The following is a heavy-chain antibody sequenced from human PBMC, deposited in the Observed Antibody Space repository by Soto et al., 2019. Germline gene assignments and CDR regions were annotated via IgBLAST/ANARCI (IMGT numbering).Heavy chain of an antibody. CDR2: IYHSGST. CDR3: ARGSGSRSRYYYGSGSYSPNFHFDY. J-gene: IGHJ4*02. CDR1: GCSISSSY. D-gene: IGHD3-10*01. Sequence: SETLSLTCTVSGCSISSSYLSWIRQPPGKGLEWIGYIYHSGSTNYNPSLKSRVTISVDTSKNQFSLKLSSVTAADTAVYYCARGSGSRSRYYYGSGSYSPNFHFDYWGQGTLVTVSS. V-gene: IGHV4-59*12.